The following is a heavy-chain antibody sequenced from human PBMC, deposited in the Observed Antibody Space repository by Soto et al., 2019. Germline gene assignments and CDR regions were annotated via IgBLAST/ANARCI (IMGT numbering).Heavy chain of an antibody. Sequence: SQTLSLTCAISGDSVSSNSVAWNWIRQSPSRGLEWLGRTYYRSKWYNDFAPSVKSRITINADTSKNQFSLQLNSVTPEDTAVYYCTTDPVTMIVVVPSSGWGQGTLVTVSS. V-gene: IGHV6-1*01. CDR3: TTDPVTMIVVVPSSG. J-gene: IGHJ4*02. D-gene: IGHD3-22*01. CDR1: GDSVSSNSVA. CDR2: TYYRSKWYN.